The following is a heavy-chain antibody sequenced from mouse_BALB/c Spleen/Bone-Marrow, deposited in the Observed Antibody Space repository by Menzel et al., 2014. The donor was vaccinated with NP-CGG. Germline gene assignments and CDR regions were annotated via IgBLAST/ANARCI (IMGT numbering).Heavy chain of an antibody. J-gene: IGHJ2*01. CDR1: GFSLTSHG. CDR2: IWAGGST. Sequence: VMLVESGPGLVAPSQSLSITCTVSGFSLTSHGVHWVRQPPGKGLEWLGVIWAGGSTNYNSALMSRLSISKDNSKSXVFLKMNSLQTDDTAMYYCARVIRYESYFDYWGQGTTLTVSS. V-gene: IGHV2-9*02. CDR3: ARVIRYESYFDY. D-gene: IGHD2-14*01.